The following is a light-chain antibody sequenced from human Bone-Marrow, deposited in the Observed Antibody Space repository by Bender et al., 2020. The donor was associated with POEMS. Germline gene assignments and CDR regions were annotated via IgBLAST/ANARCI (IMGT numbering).Light chain of an antibody. CDR3: SSYTNSDTPVL. J-gene: IGLJ2*01. Sequence: QSALAQPASVSGSRGQSITISCTGTSSDVGRYNLVSWYQHHPGKAPKLMIYEGTKRPSGVSDRFSGSKSGNTASLTISGLRPEDEADYYCSSYTNSDTPVLFGGGTKLTVL. V-gene: IGLV2-14*02. CDR1: SSDVGRYNL. CDR2: EGT.